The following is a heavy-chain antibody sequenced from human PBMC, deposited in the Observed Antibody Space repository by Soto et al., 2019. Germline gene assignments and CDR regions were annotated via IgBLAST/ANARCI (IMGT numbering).Heavy chain of an antibody. J-gene: IGHJ4*02. CDR2: ISYDGNKK. V-gene: IGHV3-30*18. CDR1: GFIFSNYG. Sequence: QVQLVESGGGVVQPGRSLRLSCVPSGFIFSNYGMHWVRQAPGKALEWVAVISYDGNKKDYGDSVKGRFTTSRDNSKNTLYLQMSSLRTEDTAIYYCAKDNCSGGDCFSRFDCWGQGTQVTVSS. CDR3: AKDNCSGGDCFSRFDC. D-gene: IGHD2-15*01.